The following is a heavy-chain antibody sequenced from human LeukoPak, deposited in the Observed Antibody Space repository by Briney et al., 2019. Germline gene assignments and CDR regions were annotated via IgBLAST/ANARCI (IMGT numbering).Heavy chain of an antibody. CDR1: GGSISSSSYY. CDR2: MYYSGST. CDR3: ARHSGSYLKSVLHI. D-gene: IGHD1-26*01. Sequence: KASETLSLTCTVSGGSISSSSYYWGWIRQPPGKGLEWIGSMYYSGSTYYNPSLKSRVTISVDTSKNQFSLELTSVTAADTAVYYCARHSGSYLKSVLHIWGQGTMVTVSS. J-gene: IGHJ3*02. V-gene: IGHV4-39*01.